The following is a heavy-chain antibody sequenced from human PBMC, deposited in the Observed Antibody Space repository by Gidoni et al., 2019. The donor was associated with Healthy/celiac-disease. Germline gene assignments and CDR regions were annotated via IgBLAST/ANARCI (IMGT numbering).Heavy chain of an antibody. CDR3: ARSIVVVPAAIRAGVDP. V-gene: IGHV4-31*02. J-gene: IGHJ5*02. D-gene: IGHD2-2*02. Sequence: GGYYWSWIRQHPGKGLEWIGYIYYSGSTYYNPSLKSRVTISVDTSKNQFSLKLSSVTAADTAVYYRARSIVVVPAAIRAGVDPWGQGTLVTVSS. CDR2: IYYSGST. CDR1: GGYY.